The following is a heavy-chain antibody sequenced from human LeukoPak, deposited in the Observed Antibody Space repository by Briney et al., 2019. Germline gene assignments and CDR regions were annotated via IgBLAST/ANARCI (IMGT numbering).Heavy chain of an antibody. V-gene: IGHV1-18*01. CDR2: ISAYDGNT. D-gene: IGHD3-22*01. CDR1: GYTFSSSG. CDR3: VRDLPWGYDSSATVDWLDP. J-gene: IGHJ5*02. Sequence: ASVKVSCKASGYTFSSSGISWVRQAPGQGLEWVGWISAYDGNTNYAQKLQGRFTMTTDTSTSTAYMELRSLRSDDTAVYFCVRDLPWGYDSSATVDWLDPWGQGTLVTVSS.